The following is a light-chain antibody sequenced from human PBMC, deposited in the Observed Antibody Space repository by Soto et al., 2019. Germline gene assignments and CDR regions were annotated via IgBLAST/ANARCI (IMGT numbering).Light chain of an antibody. CDR1: QSVSNY. CDR2: SSS. V-gene: IGKV3-11*01. CDR3: QERSIWPLLT. Sequence: EIVLTQSPATLSLSPGERATLSCRASQSVSNYLAWYQQKPGQAPRLLIYSSSNRATGIPARFSGSGSGTDFTLTIRSLEPEDFAVYYCQERSIWPLLTFGGGTKVEIK. J-gene: IGKJ4*01.